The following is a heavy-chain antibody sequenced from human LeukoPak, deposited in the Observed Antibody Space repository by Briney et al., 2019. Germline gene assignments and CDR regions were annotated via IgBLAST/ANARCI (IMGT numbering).Heavy chain of an antibody. V-gene: IGHV4-59*08. CDR3: ARHRDGDTYPLGY. D-gene: IGHD5-24*01. J-gene: IGHJ4*02. CDR2: IYYNGST. Sequence: SETLSLTCTVSGGSISSNYWSWIRQPPGKALEWIAHIYYNGSTNYNPSLKSRVTISIGMSKNQFSLKLTSVTAADTAVYYCARHRDGDTYPLGYWGQGTLVTVSS. CDR1: GGSISSNY.